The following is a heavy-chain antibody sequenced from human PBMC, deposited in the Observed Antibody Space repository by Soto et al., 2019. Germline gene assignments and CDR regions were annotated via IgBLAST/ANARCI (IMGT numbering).Heavy chain of an antibody. V-gene: IGHV3-30*18. CDR3: AKETYCSGGSCPFDY. Sequence: QVQLVESGGGVVQPGRSLRLSCAASGFTFSSYGMHWVRQAPGKGLEWVAVISYDGSNKYYADSVKGRFTISRDNSKNTRYLQRNSLRAEDTAVYYCAKETYCSGGSCPFDYWGQGTLVTVSS. CDR2: ISYDGSNK. D-gene: IGHD2-15*01. J-gene: IGHJ4*02. CDR1: GFTFSSYG.